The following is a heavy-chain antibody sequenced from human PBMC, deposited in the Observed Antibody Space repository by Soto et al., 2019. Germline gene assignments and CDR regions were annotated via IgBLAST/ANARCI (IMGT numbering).Heavy chain of an antibody. D-gene: IGHD6-19*01. J-gene: IGHJ6*02. Sequence: QVQLQQWGAGLLKPSETLSLTCAVYGGSFSGYYWSWIRQPPGKGLEWIGEINHSGSTNSNPSLKSRVTISVATSKNQFSLKLSSVPAADTAVYYCAREGIAVAGHYYYGMDVWGQGTTVTVSS. CDR3: AREGIAVAGHYYYGMDV. CDR2: INHSGST. CDR1: GGSFSGYY. V-gene: IGHV4-34*01.